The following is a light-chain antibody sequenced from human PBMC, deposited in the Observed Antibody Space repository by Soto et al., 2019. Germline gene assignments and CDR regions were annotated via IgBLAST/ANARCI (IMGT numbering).Light chain of an antibody. CDR1: QGIRND. CDR3: QHYNSYSEA. J-gene: IGKJ1*01. CDR2: AAS. V-gene: IGKV1-17*01. Sequence: DIQMTQSPSTLSASVGYIITITCRASQGIRNDLGWYQKKPGKAPNLLIYAASSLQSGVPSRLRGSGYGTELTITISSLKPDDFATYYCQHYNSYSEAFGQGTKVDIK.